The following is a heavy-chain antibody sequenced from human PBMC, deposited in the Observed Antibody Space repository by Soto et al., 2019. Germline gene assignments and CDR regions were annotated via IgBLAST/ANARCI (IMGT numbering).Heavy chain of an antibody. CDR1: GGTFSTYT. J-gene: IGHJ6*02. V-gene: IGHV1-69*06. D-gene: IGHD6-13*01. Sequence: SVKVSCKASGGTFSTYTISWVRRAPGQGLEWMGGIIPNFGSPNYAQKFQGRVTITADSSTTTAYMELSSLTSEDTAVYYCARDLVLYGLDVWGQGTTVTVSS. CDR2: IIPNFGSP. CDR3: ARDLVLYGLDV.